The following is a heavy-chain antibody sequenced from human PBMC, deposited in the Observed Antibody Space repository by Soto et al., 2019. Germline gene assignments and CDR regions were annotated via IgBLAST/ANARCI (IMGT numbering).Heavy chain of an antibody. CDR3: AGGRDGYNTFDY. D-gene: IGHD2-15*01. CDR2: IWYDGSNK. J-gene: IGHJ4*02. CDR1: GFTFSSYG. Sequence: PGGSLRLSCAASGFTFSSYGMHWVRQAPGKGLEWVAVIWYDGSNKYYADSVKGRFTISRDNSKNTLYLQMNSLRAEDTAVYYCAGGRDGYNTFDYWGQGTLVTVSS. V-gene: IGHV3-33*01.